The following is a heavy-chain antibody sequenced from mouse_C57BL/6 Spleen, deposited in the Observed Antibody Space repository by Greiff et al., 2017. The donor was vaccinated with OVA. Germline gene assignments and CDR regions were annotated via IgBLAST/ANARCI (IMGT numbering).Heavy chain of an antibody. V-gene: IGHV1-15*01. Sequence: VKLMESGAELVRPGASVTLSCKASGYTFTDYEMHWVKQTPVHGLEWIGAIDPETGGTAYNQKFKGKAILTADKSSSTAYMELRSLTSEDSAVYYCTRSGLYWYAYWGQVTLVTVSA. D-gene: IGHD3-1*01. CDR3: TRSGLYWYAY. CDR2: IDPETGGT. J-gene: IGHJ3*01. CDR1: GYTFTDYE.